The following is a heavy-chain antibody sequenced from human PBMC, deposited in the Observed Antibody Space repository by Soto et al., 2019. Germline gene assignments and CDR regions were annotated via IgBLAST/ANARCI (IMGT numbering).Heavy chain of an antibody. V-gene: IGHV1-2*02. Sequence: ASVKVSCKASGYTFTGYYMHWVRQAPGQGLEWMGWINPNSGGTNYAQKFQGRVTMTRDTSISTAYMELSRLRSDDTAVYYCARDAARGYNWFDPWGQGTQVTVSS. CDR2: INPNSGGT. D-gene: IGHD6-6*01. J-gene: IGHJ5*02. CDR3: ARDAARGYNWFDP. CDR1: GYTFTGYY.